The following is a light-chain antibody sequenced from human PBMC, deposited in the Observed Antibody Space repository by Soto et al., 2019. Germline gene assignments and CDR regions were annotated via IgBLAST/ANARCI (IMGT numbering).Light chain of an antibody. CDR1: SSNIGAGFD. V-gene: IGLV1-40*01. CDR3: AAWDDSLSGPV. CDR2: RND. J-gene: IGLJ2*01. Sequence: QSVLTQPPSVSGAPGQRVTISCTGSSSNIGAGFDVHWYHQIAGTAPRLLIYRNDQRPAGVPDRFSGSKSGTSASLAITGLRPEDEADYYCAAWDDSLSGPVFGGGTKRTVL.